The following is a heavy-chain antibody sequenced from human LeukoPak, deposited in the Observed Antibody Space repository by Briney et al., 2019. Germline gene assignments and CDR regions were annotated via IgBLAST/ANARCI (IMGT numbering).Heavy chain of an antibody. V-gene: IGHV4-30-4*01. Sequence: PSETLSLTCTVSGGSISSGDYYWSWIRQPPGKGLEWIGYIYYSGSTYYNPSLKSRVTISVDTSKNQFSLKLSSVTAADTAVYYCARAPLYCTNGVCLDYFDYWGQGTLVTVSS. CDR1: GGSISSGDYY. D-gene: IGHD2-8*01. CDR2: IYYSGST. J-gene: IGHJ4*02. CDR3: ARAPLYCTNGVCLDYFDY.